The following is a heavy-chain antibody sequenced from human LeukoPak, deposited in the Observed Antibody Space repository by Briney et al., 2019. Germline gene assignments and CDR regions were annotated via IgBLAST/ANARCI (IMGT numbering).Heavy chain of an antibody. CDR2: IYPNSGVT. CDR3: ARLWGKFDAFDI. V-gene: IGHV1-2*02. Sequence: ASVKVSCKTSGYTFTGYYMHWVRQAPGQGLEWMGWIYPNSGVTNSPQEFQGRVTMTRDTSISTAYMELSSLRSDDTAVYYCARLWGKFDAFDIWGQGTMVTVSS. CDR1: GYTFTGYY. D-gene: IGHD7-27*01. J-gene: IGHJ3*02.